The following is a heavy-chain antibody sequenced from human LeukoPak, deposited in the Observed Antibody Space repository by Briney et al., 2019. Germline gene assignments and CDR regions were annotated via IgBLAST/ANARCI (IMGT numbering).Heavy chain of an antibody. CDR2: ISSSSNI. CDR3: AKGEWTFDY. Sequence: GGSLRLSCAASEFTFSSYSMNWVRQAPGKGLEWVSSISSSSNIYYADSVKGRFTISRDNSRNALYLQMNTLRAEDTAVYYCAKGEWTFDYWGQGTLVTVSS. V-gene: IGHV3-21*04. D-gene: IGHD2-8*01. J-gene: IGHJ4*02. CDR1: EFTFSSYS.